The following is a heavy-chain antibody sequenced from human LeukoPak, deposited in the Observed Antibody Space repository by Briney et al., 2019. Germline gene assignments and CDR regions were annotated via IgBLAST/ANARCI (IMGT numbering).Heavy chain of an antibody. Sequence: QPGGSLRLSCAASGFTFGNYAMAWVRQSPGKGLEWVSCITDIGKNTYHTDSVKGRFTISRDNSKNTLSLQMNSLRVEDTAVYYCAKATQRYCTGGTCYPLDYWGQGTLVTVSS. V-gene: IGHV3-23*01. CDR2: ITDIGKNT. CDR1: GFTFGNYA. CDR3: AKATQRYCTGGTCYPLDY. D-gene: IGHD2-8*02. J-gene: IGHJ4*02.